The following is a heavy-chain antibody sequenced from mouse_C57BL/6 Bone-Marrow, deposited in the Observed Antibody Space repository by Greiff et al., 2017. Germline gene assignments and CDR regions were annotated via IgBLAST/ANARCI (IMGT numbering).Heavy chain of an antibody. CDR3: ASWDAAMDY. CDR1: GFNIKDDY. V-gene: IGHV14-4*01. J-gene: IGHJ4*01. Sequence: VQLQQSGAELVRPGASVKLSCTASGFNIKDDYMHWVKQRPEQGLEWIGWIDPDNGDTEYAPKFQDKATMTADKSSNTAYMQLSSLTSEDTAVYYCASWDAAMDYWGQGTSVTVSS. CDR2: IDPDNGDT. D-gene: IGHD4-1*01.